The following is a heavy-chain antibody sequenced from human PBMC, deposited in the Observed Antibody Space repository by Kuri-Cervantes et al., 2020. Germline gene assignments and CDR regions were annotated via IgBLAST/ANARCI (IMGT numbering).Heavy chain of an antibody. V-gene: IGHV4-61*01. J-gene: IGHJ6*03. Sequence: SNTLTPTVTVFGASVSNANYSWSWIRHRPGGRVEWIWFIFYSGSTRFNPSIKSAVTMSVYTSRNEFSLRLSSVTAADTAVYYCAREGGMIRGVRPYYFYMDVWGKGTTVTVSS. CDR3: AREGGMIRGVRPYYFYMDV. D-gene: IGHD3-10*01. CDR2: IFYSGST. CDR1: GASVSNANYS.